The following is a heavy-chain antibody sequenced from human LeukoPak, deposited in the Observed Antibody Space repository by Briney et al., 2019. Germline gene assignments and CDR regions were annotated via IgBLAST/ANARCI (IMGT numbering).Heavy chain of an antibody. D-gene: IGHD2-2*01. V-gene: IGHV4-34*01. Sequence: SETLSLTCAVYGESLSGYYWTWIRQPPGKGLEWIGEINHSGSTNYNPSLKSRVTILVDTSRNQFSLKLSSVTAADTAVYYCARGRTGYQLLPTKKNSDYYYMDVWGKGTTVTVSS. CDR3: ARGRTGYQLLPTKKNSDYYYMDV. J-gene: IGHJ6*03. CDR2: INHSGST. CDR1: GESLSGYY.